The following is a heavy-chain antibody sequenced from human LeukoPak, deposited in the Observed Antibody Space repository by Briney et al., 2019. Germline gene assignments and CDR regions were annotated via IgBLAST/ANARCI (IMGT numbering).Heavy chain of an antibody. Sequence: PGGSLRLSCAASGFTVSSNYMTWVRQAPGKGPQWVSVIHKNAITYYADTVKGRFTISRDNAKNSLYLQMNSLRVEDTAVYYCARDESRGNLVTAPDYWGQGTLVTVSS. D-gene: IGHD2-21*02. J-gene: IGHJ4*02. V-gene: IGHV3-53*01. CDR3: ARDESRGNLVTAPDY. CDR2: IHKNAIT. CDR1: GFTVSSNY.